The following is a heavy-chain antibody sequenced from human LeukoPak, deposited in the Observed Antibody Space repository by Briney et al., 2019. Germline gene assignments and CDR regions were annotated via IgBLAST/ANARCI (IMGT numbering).Heavy chain of an antibody. V-gene: IGHV4-59*01. CDR1: SGSIGTYY. CDR2: IYYSGST. J-gene: IGHJ3*02. CDR3: ASDYCSGGSCYSDYAFDI. Sequence: SETLSLTCTVSSGSIGTYYWSWIRQSPGKGLEWIGYIYYSGSTNYNPSLKSRVTISVDTSKNQFSLKLSSVTAADTAVYYGASDYCSGGSCYSDYAFDIWGQGTMVTVSS. D-gene: IGHD2-15*01.